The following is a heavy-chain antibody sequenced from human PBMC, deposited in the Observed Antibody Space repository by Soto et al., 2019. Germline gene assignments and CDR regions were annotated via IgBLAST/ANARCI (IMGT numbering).Heavy chain of an antibody. CDR1: GFSLSTSGVG. CDR3: ARNEYSSSRSNWFDP. J-gene: IGHJ5*02. Sequence: SGPTLVNPTQTLTLTCTFSGFSLSTSGVGVGWIRQPPGKALEWLALIYWNDDKRYSPSLKSRLTITKDTSKNQVVLTMTNMDPVDTATYYCARNEYSSSRSNWFDPWGQGTLVTVSS. V-gene: IGHV2-5*01. CDR2: IYWNDDK. D-gene: IGHD6-6*01.